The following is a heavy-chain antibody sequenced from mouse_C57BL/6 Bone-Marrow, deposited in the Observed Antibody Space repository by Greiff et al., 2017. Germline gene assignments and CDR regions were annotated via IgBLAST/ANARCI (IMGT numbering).Heavy chain of an antibody. Sequence: VKLVESGPGLVAPSQSLSITCTVSGFSLTSYAISWVRQPPGKGLEWLGVIWTGGGTNYNSALKSRLSISKDNSKSQVFLKMNSLQTDDTARYYCARNVGGNYVYWYFDVWGTGTTVTVSS. V-gene: IGHV2-9-1*01. CDR3: ARNVGGNYVYWYFDV. D-gene: IGHD2-1*01. CDR1: GFSLTSYA. J-gene: IGHJ1*03. CDR2: IWTGGGT.